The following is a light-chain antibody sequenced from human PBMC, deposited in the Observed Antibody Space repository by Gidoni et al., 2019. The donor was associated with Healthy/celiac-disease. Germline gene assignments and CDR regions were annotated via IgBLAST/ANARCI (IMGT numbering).Light chain of an antibody. J-gene: IGKJ4*01. Sequence: EIVLTQSPATLSLSPGERATLSCRASQSVSSYLAWYQQKPGQAPRLLIYDASNRATGIPARFSGSGSGTDFTLTNSSLEPEDFAVYYCQQRSNWPGVTFGGGTKVEIK. CDR1: QSVSSY. CDR3: QQRSNWPGVT. CDR2: DAS. V-gene: IGKV3-11*01.